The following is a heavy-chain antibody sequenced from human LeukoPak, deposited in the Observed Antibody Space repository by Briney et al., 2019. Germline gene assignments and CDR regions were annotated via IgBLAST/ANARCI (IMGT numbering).Heavy chain of an antibody. Sequence: SETLSLTCTVSGGSISSYYWSWLRQPPGKGLEWIGYIYYSGSTNYNPSLKSRVTISVDTSKNQFSLKLSSVTAADTAVYYCARAHSIAVAADTLDYWGQGTLVTVSS. CDR2: IYYSGST. CDR1: GGSISSYY. J-gene: IGHJ4*02. D-gene: IGHD6-19*01. V-gene: IGHV4-59*01. CDR3: ARAHSIAVAADTLDY.